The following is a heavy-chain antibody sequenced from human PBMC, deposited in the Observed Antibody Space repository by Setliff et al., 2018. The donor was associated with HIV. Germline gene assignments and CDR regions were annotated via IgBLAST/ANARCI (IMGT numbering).Heavy chain of an antibody. CDR1: GGSIRSSSSY. CDR3: AGHTQYSGYDRPV. J-gene: IGHJ4*02. V-gene: IGHV4-39*01. Sequence: SETLSLTCTVSGGSIRSSSSYWGWIRQPPGKGLEWIGSIYYSGNTHYNPSLESRVTISIDTSNNQFSLNLNSLTAADTAVYYCAGHTQYSGYDRPVWGQGTLVTVSS. CDR2: IYYSGNT. D-gene: IGHD5-12*01.